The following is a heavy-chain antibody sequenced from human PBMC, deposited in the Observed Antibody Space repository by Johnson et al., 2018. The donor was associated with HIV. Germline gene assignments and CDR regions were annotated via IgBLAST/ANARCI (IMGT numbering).Heavy chain of an antibody. CDR3: ARDPCTGASCLPGAFDI. Sequence: QVQLVESGGGVVQPGRSLRLSCAASGFTFSSYGMHWVRQAPGKGLEWVAVISYDGSNKYYADSVKGRFTISRDNSKNTLYLQMNSLRAEDTAVYFCARDPCTGASCLPGAFDIWGQGTLVTVYS. J-gene: IGHJ3*02. CDR2: ISYDGSNK. D-gene: IGHD2-15*01. CDR1: GFTFSSYG. V-gene: IGHV3-30*03.